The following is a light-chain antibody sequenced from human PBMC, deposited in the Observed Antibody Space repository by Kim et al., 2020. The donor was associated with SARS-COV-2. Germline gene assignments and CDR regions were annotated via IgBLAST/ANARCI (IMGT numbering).Light chain of an antibody. V-gene: IGLV3-25*03. CDR2: KVT. CDR3: QSADDSGTYV. CDR1: ALPKQY. Sequence: PPVQTDTITCSGDALPKQYADWYQQKSGQAPLLILFKVTERPSGIPERFAGSNSGTTVTLTISGVQAEDEADYYCQSADDSGTYVFGTGTKVTVL. J-gene: IGLJ1*01.